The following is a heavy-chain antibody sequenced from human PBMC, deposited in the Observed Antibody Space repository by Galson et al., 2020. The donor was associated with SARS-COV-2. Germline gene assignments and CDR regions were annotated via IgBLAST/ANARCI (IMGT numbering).Heavy chain of an antibody. D-gene: IGHD1-26*01. Sequence: GESLKISCAASGFTFSSYGMHWVRQAPGQGQEWEAVIWYDGRNKYYADSVKGRFTISRDNSKNTLYLQMNSLRAEDTAVYYCAREKTVGAIRAAHYYYYYGMDVWGQGTTVTVSS. J-gene: IGHJ6*02. V-gene: IGHV3-33*01. CDR3: AREKTVGAIRAAHYYYYYGMDV. CDR2: IWYDGRNK. CDR1: GFTFSSYG.